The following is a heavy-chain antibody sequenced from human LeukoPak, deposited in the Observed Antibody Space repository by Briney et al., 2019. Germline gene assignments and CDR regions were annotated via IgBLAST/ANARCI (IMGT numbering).Heavy chain of an antibody. J-gene: IGHJ4*02. CDR2: INQDGTEK. V-gene: IGHV3-7*05. Sequence: GGSLRLSCAASGXTFSSYRMSWVRQAPGKGLECVANINQDGTEKYYVDSVKGRFTISRDNAKNSLYLQMNSLRAEDTAVYYCARPYSSGWYAAFDSWGQGTLVTVSS. CDR3: ARPYSSGWYAAFDS. CDR1: GXTFSSYR. D-gene: IGHD6-19*01.